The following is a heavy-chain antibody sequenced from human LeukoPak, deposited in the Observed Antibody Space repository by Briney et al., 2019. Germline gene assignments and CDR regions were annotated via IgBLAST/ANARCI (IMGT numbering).Heavy chain of an antibody. CDR2: IYYSGST. V-gene: IGHV4-39*01. Sequence: SETLSLTCTVSGGSISSSSYYWGWIRQPPGKGLEWIGSIYYSGSTYYNPSLKSRVTISVDTSKNQFSLKLSSVTAADTAVYYCARLPGAFGGAIAPLDIWGQGTMVTVSS. J-gene: IGHJ3*02. CDR3: ARLPGAFGGAIAPLDI. CDR1: GGSISSSSYY. D-gene: IGHD3-16*02.